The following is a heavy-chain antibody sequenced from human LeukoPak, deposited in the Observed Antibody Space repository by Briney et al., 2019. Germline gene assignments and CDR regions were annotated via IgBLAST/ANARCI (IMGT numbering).Heavy chain of an antibody. D-gene: IGHD3-9*01. J-gene: IGHJ4*02. CDR2: IIPIFGTA. Sequence: SVKVSCKASGGTFSSYAISWVRQAPGQGLEWMGGIIPIFGTANYAQKFQGRVTITADESTSTAYMELSSLRSEDTAVYYCAPDYDILTGRPYYFDYWGQGTLVTVSS. CDR1: GGTFSSYA. CDR3: APDYDILTGRPYYFDY. V-gene: IGHV1-69*13.